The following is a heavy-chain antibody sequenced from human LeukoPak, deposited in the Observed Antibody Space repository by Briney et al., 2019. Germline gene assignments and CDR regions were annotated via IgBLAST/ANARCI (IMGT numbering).Heavy chain of an antibody. Sequence: PGGSLRLSCAASGFNFSSYSMNGGRQAPGKGVEWGLSISISNTYIYSADSVKGPFTISRDNPKTSLSLQISSLRAEDTAVYYCAMEFCSSTSCYKASRNYWGQGTLVTVSS. J-gene: IGHJ4*02. CDR3: AMEFCSSTSCYKASRNY. V-gene: IGHV3-21*01. CDR2: ISISNTYI. D-gene: IGHD2-2*02. CDR1: GFNFSSYS.